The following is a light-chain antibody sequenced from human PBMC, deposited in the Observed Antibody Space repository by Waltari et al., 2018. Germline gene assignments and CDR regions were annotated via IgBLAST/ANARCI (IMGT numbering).Light chain of an antibody. Sequence: IQMTQSPSSLSASVGDSVTITCRASQVIRNDLGWYQQKPGKAPKLLIYSASSLQSGVPSRFRGSGSGTDFTLTISSLQPEDVATYYCLQDYDYPWTFGQGTKVEIE. V-gene: IGKV1-6*01. CDR1: QVIRND. CDR2: SAS. J-gene: IGKJ1*01. CDR3: LQDYDYPWT.